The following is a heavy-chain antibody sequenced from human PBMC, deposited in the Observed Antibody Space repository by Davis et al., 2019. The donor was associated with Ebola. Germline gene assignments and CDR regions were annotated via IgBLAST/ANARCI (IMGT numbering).Heavy chain of an antibody. J-gene: IGHJ5*01. Sequence: GSLRLSCAVYGGSFSAYFWSWIRQPPEKGLEWIGEISHHNGYTNYNPSLRSRVAISVDSSKNQFSLKLTSVTAAETATYYCARTTKTNIEDSGLGYNSFDSWGQGVPVTVSS. V-gene: IGHV4-34*01. CDR2: ISHHNGYT. CDR3: ARTTKTNIEDSGLGYNSFDS. D-gene: IGHD4-17*01. CDR1: GGSFSAYF.